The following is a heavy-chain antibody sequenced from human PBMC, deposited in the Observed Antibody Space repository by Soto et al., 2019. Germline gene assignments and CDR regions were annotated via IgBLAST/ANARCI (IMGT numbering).Heavy chain of an antibody. CDR2: IIPIFGTA. Sequence: ASVKVSCKASGGTFSSYASSWVRQAPGQGLEWMGGIIPIFGTANYAQKFQGRVTITADESTSTAYLQWSSLKASDTAMYYCARLPIIRYFDWFPYYMDVWGKGTTVTVSS. V-gene: IGHV1-69*13. D-gene: IGHD3-9*01. CDR1: GGTFSSYA. J-gene: IGHJ6*03. CDR3: ARLPIIRYFDWFPYYMDV.